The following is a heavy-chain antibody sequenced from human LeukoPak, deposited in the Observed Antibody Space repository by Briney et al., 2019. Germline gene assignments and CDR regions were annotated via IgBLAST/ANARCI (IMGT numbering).Heavy chain of an antibody. V-gene: IGHV1-18*01. CDR1: GYTFTSFG. Sequence: ASVKVSCKASGYTFTSFGINWVRQAPGQGLEWMGWISAYNGNTNYAQKLQGRVTMTTDTSTTTAYMELRSLGSDDTAVYNCASSREMATTLAIDYWGQGTLVTVSS. CDR3: ASSREMATTLAIDY. CDR2: ISAYNGNT. J-gene: IGHJ4*02. D-gene: IGHD5-24*01.